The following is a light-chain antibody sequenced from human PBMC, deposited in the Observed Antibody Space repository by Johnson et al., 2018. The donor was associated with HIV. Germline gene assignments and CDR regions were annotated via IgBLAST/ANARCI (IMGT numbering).Light chain of an antibody. V-gene: IGLV1-51*01. CDR1: SSNIGSNY. J-gene: IGLJ1*01. CDR2: DNN. Sequence: QSLLTQPPSVSAAPGQKVTISCSGSSSNIGSNYVSWYQQLPGTAPKLLIYDNNKRPSGIPDRFSGSKSGTSATLGITGLQTGDEADYYCGTWDSSLSAYVVGTGTKVTVL. CDR3: GTWDSSLSAYV.